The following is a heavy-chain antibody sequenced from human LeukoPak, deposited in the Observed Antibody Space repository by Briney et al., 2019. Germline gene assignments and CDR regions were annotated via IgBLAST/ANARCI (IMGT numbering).Heavy chain of an antibody. Sequence: PGGSLRLSCAASGLTFSNYWMTWVRQAPGKGLEWVANIKQDGSEKYFVDSVKGRFTISRDNAKNSVYLQMNSLRAEDTAVYYCATPTAGTWHFDYWGQGTLVTVSS. D-gene: IGHD6-13*01. CDR1: GLTFSNYW. CDR3: ATPTAGTWHFDY. J-gene: IGHJ4*02. V-gene: IGHV3-7*01. CDR2: IKQDGSEK.